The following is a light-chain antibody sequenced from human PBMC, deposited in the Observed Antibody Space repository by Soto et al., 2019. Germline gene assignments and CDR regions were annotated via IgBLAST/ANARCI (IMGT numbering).Light chain of an antibody. V-gene: IGKV3-20*01. CDR2: GAS. CDR1: QSVSSSY. J-gene: IGKJ2*01. Sequence: EIVLTQSPGTLSLSPGERATLSCRASQSVSSSYLAWYQQKPGQAPRILIYGASSRSTGIPDRFRGSGSGNDCTLASSSLEPEDFAVYYCHQYGSLYTFGQGPKVEFK. CDR3: HQYGSLYT.